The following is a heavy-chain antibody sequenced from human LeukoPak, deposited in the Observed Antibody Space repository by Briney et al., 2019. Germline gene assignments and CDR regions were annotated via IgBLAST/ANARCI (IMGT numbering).Heavy chain of an antibody. CDR1: GFTFSDYY. Sequence: PGGSLRLSCAASGFTFSDYYMSWIRQAPGKGLECASYISSSGSTIYYADSVKGRFTISRDNAKNSLYLQMNSLRAEDMAVYYSARDFGVVGNYYGMDVWGQGTTVTVSS. J-gene: IGHJ6*02. V-gene: IGHV3-11*01. CDR2: ISSSGSTI. CDR3: ARDFGVVGNYYGMDV. D-gene: IGHD3-3*01.